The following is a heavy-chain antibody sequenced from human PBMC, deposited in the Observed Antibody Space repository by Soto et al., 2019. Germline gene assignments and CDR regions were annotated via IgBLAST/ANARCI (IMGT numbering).Heavy chain of an antibody. J-gene: IGHJ4*02. V-gene: IGHV3-23*01. D-gene: IGHD3-10*01. CDR2: ISGSGANT. CDR1: GFTLSSYA. CDR3: AKGGITLVRGSFDY. Sequence: EVQLLESGGGLVQTGGSLRLSCAVSGFTLSSYAMSWVRQAPGKGLEWVSAISGSGANTYYADSVKGRFTISRDKSKNTLFLQMSSLRAEDTAVYYCAKGGITLVRGSFDYWGQGTLVTVSS.